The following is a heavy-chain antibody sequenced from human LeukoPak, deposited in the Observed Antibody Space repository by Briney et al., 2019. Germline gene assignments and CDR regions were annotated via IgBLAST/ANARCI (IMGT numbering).Heavy chain of an antibody. CDR1: GGSISSYY. CDR3: AGGDYYDSSGYYVYYYGMDV. Sequence: SETLSLTCTVSGGSISSYYWSWIRQPPGKGLEWIGYNYYSGSTNYNPSLKSRVTISVDTSKNQFSLKLSSVTAADTAVYYCAGGDYYDSSGYYVYYYGMDVWGQGTTVTVSS. V-gene: IGHV4-59*01. CDR2: NYYSGST. D-gene: IGHD3-22*01. J-gene: IGHJ6*02.